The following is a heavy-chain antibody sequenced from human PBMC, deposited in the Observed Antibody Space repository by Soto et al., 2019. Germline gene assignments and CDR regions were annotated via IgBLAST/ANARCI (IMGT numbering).Heavy chain of an antibody. V-gene: IGHV1-18*01. CDR3: ARANDGEGNVKASPDFYY. J-gene: IGHJ4*02. D-gene: IGHD2-8*01. CDR1: GYTFTSDG. Sequence: GASVEVSCKASGYTFTSDGISWVRQGPGQGLEWMGWISVKNGNTNYAQKVQGRVTMTTDTSTSTAYMELRSLRSDDTAMYYCARANDGEGNVKASPDFYYLGQETLLTISS. CDR2: ISVKNGNT.